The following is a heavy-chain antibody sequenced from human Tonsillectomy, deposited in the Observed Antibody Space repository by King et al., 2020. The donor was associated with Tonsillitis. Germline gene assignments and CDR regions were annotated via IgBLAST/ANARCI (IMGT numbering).Heavy chain of an antibody. J-gene: IGHJ4*02. CDR3: AKDPFPSSGYCRSTSCYTYFDY. Sequence: VQLVESGGGLVQPGGSLRLSCAASGFTFSSYAMSWVRQAPGKGLEWVSAISGSGGSTYYADSVKGRFTISRDNSKNTLYLQMNSLRAEDTAVYYCAKDPFPSSGYCRSTSCYTYFDYWGQGTLVTVSS. D-gene: IGHD2-2*02. V-gene: IGHV3-23*04. CDR2: ISGSGGST. CDR1: GFTFSSYA.